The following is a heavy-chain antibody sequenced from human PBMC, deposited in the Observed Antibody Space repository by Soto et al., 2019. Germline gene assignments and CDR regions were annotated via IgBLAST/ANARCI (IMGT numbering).Heavy chain of an antibody. Sequence: GGSLRLSCAASGFTFSSYAMSWVRQAPGKGLEWVSAISGSGGSTYYADSVKGRFTISRDNSKNTLYLQMNSLRAEDTAVYYCAKDLGGREGQWELLWIFDYWGQGTLVTVSS. CDR1: GFTFSSYA. CDR3: AKDLGGREGQWELLWIFDY. CDR2: ISGSGGST. V-gene: IGHV3-23*01. J-gene: IGHJ4*02. D-gene: IGHD1-26*01.